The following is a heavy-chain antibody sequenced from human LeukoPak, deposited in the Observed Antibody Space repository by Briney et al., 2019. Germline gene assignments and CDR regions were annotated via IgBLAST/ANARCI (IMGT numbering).Heavy chain of an antibody. CDR1: GASIRSYS. J-gene: IGHJ4*02. CDR2: IYYSGST. D-gene: IGHD3-3*01. V-gene: IGHV4-59*01. Sequence: PSETLSLTCSVSGASIRSYSWSWLRQPAGKGLEWIGYIYYSGSTNYNPSLKSRVTISVDTSKNQFSLKLSSVTAADTAVYYCARVHDFWSGYYMDYWGQGTLVTVSS. CDR3: ARVHDFWSGYYMDY.